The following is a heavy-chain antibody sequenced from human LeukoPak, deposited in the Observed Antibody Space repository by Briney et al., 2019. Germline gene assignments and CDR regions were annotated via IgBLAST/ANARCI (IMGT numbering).Heavy chain of an antibody. V-gene: IGHV4-38-2*01. CDR2: IYHSGNT. D-gene: IGHD6-13*01. CDR3: ASRQQLVTSYYFDY. CDR1: GHSFSSGYY. Sequence: SETLSLTCAVSGHSFSSGYYWGWIRQPPGKGLEWIGTIYHSGNTYYNPSLKSRVSISVDTSKNQFSLKLTSVTAADTAVYYCASRQQLVTSYYFDYWGQGTLVTVSS. J-gene: IGHJ4*02.